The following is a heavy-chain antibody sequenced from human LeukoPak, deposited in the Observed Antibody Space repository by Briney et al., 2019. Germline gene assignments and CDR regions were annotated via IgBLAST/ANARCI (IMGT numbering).Heavy chain of an antibody. J-gene: IGHJ4*02. CDR3: VYGSGSYYPKALDY. Sequence: GSSVKVSCKASGGTFSSYAISWVRQAPGQGLEWMGGIIPIFGTANYAQQFQGRVTITADESTSTAYMELSSLRSEDTAVYYCVYGSGSYYPKALDYWGQGTLVTVSS. CDR1: GGTFSSYA. V-gene: IGHV1-69*01. D-gene: IGHD3-10*01. CDR2: IIPIFGTA.